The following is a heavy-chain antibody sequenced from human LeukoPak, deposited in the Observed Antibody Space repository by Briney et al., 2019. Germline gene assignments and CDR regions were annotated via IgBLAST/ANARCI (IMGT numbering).Heavy chain of an antibody. CDR3: ARRGYGGNDKSFAFDI. CDR1: GGSISSYY. D-gene: IGHD4-23*01. Sequence: SETLSLTCTVYGGSISSYYWSWIRQPPGKGLEWNGEINHSGSTNYNPSLKSRVTISVDTSKNQFSLKLSSVTAADTAVYYCARRGYGGNDKSFAFDIWGQGTMVTVSS. J-gene: IGHJ3*02. V-gene: IGHV4-34*01. CDR2: INHSGST.